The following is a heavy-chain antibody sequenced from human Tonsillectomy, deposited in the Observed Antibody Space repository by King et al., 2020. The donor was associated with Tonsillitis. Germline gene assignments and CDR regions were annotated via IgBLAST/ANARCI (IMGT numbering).Heavy chain of an antibody. Sequence: VQLVESGGGLVKPGGSLRLSCAASGFTFSDYYMSWIRQAPGKGLEWVSYISSSSSYTNYADSVKGRFTISRDNAKNSLYLQMNSLRAEDTAVYYCARDRARQLTTIYYYYYYMDVWGNGTTVTVSS. CDR3: ARDRARQLTTIYYYYYYMDV. CDR2: ISSSSSYT. J-gene: IGHJ6*03. V-gene: IGHV3-11*05. D-gene: IGHD4-11*01. CDR1: GFTFSDYY.